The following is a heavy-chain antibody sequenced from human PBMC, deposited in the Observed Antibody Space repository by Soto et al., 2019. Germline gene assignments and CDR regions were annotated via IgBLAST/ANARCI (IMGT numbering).Heavy chain of an antibody. V-gene: IGHV4-61*03. CDR1: GGSVSNASFY. Sequence: QVQLQESGPGLVKPSETLSLTCSVSGGSVSNASFYWTWIRQAPGTGLEYIGYIFYTGVTNYNPSLSSRVTISLDTSKNHFSLKLNPMTAADTAVYYCVRVLDSSWYADLWGRGTLVTVSS. CDR2: IFYTGVT. J-gene: IGHJ2*01. CDR3: VRVLDSSWYADL. D-gene: IGHD3-22*01.